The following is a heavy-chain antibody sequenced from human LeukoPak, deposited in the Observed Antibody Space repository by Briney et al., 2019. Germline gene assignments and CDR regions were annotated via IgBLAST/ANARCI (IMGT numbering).Heavy chain of an antibody. J-gene: IGHJ4*02. V-gene: IGHV3-7*02. CDR3: ATPWDYGAH. Sequence: GGSLRLSCAASGFIFSSYWMTWVRQAPGKGLEWVANIKQDGSEKYYVDSVKGRFTISRDNAKNSLYLQMNSLRAEDTAVYYCATPWDYGAHWGQGTLVTVSS. CDR1: GFIFSSYW. D-gene: IGHD4-17*01. CDR2: IKQDGSEK.